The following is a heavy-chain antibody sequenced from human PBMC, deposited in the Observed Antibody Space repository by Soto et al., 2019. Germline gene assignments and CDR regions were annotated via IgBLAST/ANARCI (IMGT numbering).Heavy chain of an antibody. V-gene: IGHV3-11*01. CDR2: ISYSGSTI. CDR1: VFTSIDYY. J-gene: IGHJ3*02. CDR3: ARDNLAFDI. Sequence: GWSLRLCCAASVFTSIDYYMSWIRQAPGKGLEWVSYISYSGSTIYYADSVKGRFTISRDNAKNSLYLQMNSLRAEDTAVYYCARDNLAFDIWGQGTMVTVSS.